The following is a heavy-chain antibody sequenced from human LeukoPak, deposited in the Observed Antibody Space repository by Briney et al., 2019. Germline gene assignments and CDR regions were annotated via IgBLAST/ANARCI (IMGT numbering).Heavy chain of an antibody. D-gene: IGHD3-10*01. Sequence: ASETLSLTCTVSGGSISSYYWSWIRQPPGKGLEWIGYIYYSGSTNYNPSLKSRVTISVDTSKNQFSLKLSSVTAADTAVYYCARRGYYYGSGSYYNWGQGTLVTVSS. J-gene: IGHJ4*02. CDR3: ARRGYYYGSGSYYN. CDR2: IYYSGST. V-gene: IGHV4-59*08. CDR1: GGSISSYY.